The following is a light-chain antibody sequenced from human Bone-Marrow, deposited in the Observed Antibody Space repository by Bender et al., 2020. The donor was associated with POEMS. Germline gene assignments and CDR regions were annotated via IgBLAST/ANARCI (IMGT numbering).Light chain of an antibody. V-gene: IGLV2-23*02. CDR2: EVT. CDR1: SSDIGVHNF. CDR3: CSYASGTTSWV. J-gene: IGLJ3*02. Sequence: QSALTQPASVSGSRGQSITISCAGTSSDIGVHNFVSWYQQHPGKAPKLMIFEVTQRPSGVSNRFSGSKSGNTASLTISGLQAEDEADYYCCSYASGTTSWVFGGGTKLTVL.